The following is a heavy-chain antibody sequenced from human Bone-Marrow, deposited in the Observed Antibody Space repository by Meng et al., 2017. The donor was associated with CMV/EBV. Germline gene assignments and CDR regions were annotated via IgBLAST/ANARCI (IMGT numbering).Heavy chain of an antibody. D-gene: IGHD3-10*01. CDR2: INHSGST. V-gene: IGHV4-34*01. J-gene: IGHJ5*02. Sequence: GSLRLSCAVYGGSFSGYYWSWIRQPPGKGLEWIGEINHSGSTNYNPSLKSRVTISVDTSKNQFSLKLSSVTAADTAVYYCARGWGIGVNWFAPWGHGPRVTVSS. CDR1: GGSFSGYY. CDR3: ARGWGIGVNWFAP.